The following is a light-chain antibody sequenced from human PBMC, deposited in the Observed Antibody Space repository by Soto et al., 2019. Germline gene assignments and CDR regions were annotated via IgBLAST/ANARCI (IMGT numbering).Light chain of an antibody. CDR3: ALYMGSGIWV. J-gene: IGLJ2*01. Sequence: QTVVTQEPSFSVSPGRTVTLTCGLSSGSVSSSYYPSWYQQTPGQAPRTLIYSTNTRSSGVPDRFSGSILGNKAALTIRGAQADDESDYYCALYMGSGIWVFGGGTKLTVL. CDR2: STN. V-gene: IGLV8-61*01. CDR1: SGSVSSSYY.